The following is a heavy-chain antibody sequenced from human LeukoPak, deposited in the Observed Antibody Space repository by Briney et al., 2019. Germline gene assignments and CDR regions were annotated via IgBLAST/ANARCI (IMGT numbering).Heavy chain of an antibody. V-gene: IGHV1-46*01. CDR2: INPSGGST. Sequence: GASVKVSCKASGYTFTSYYMHWVRQAPGQGLEWMGIINPSGGSTSYAQKFQGRVTMTRDTSTSTVYMELSSLRSEDTAVYYCASGISGGYSGSQMDYWGQGTLVTVSS. J-gene: IGHJ4*02. D-gene: IGHD1-26*01. CDR1: GYTFTSYY. CDR3: ASGISGGYSGSQMDY.